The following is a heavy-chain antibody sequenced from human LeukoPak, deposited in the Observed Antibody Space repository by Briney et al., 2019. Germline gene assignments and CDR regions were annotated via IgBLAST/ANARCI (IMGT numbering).Heavy chain of an antibody. Sequence: SVTVSCTASGGTFSSYAISWVRQAPGQGLEWMGGIIPIFGTANYAQKFQGRVTITADESTSTAYMELSSLRSEDTAVYYCASETGYSGYDYVGYWGQGTLVTVSS. D-gene: IGHD5-12*01. CDR3: ASETGYSGYDYVGY. V-gene: IGHV1-69*13. CDR2: IIPIFGTA. CDR1: GGTFSSYA. J-gene: IGHJ4*02.